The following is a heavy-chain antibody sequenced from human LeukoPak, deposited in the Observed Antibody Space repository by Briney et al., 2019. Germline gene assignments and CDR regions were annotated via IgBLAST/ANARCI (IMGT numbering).Heavy chain of an antibody. Sequence: GGSLRLSCAASGFTFSDYYMSWIRQAPGKGLEWVSYISSSGSTIYYADSVKGRFTISRDNAKNSLYLQMNSLRAEDTAVYYCARESDYDFWSDAGNWGQGTLVTVSS. D-gene: IGHD3-3*01. CDR3: ARESDYDFWSDAGN. J-gene: IGHJ4*02. CDR1: GFTFSDYY. CDR2: ISSSGSTI. V-gene: IGHV3-11*01.